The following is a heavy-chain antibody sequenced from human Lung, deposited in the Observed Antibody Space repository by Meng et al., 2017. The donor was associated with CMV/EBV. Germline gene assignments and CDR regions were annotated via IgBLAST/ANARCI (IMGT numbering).Heavy chain of an antibody. CDR1: GTSTSSSTYY. J-gene: IGHJ6*02. CDR2: VSYSGRT. Sequence: SXTLSLTCSVSGTSTSSSTYYWGWIRQPPGKGLVWIGSVSYSGRTYYNPTLKSRVTISVDTSKNQLSLRLSSVTAADTAVYYCAREGGKGDYSDYRIYYGMDFWGQGTTVTVSS. CDR3: AREGGKGDYSDYRIYYGMDF. D-gene: IGHD4-17*01. V-gene: IGHV4-39*07.